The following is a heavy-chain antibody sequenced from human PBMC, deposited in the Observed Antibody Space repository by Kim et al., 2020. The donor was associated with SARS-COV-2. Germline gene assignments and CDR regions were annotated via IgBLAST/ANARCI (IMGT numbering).Heavy chain of an antibody. CDR1: GYTFTGYY. CDR2: INPNSGGT. Sequence: ASVKVSCKASGYTFTGYYMHWVRQAPGQGLEWMGWINPNSGGTNYAQKFQGRVTMTRDTSISTAYMELSRLRSDDTAVYYCARGGLLVVVVPAAYDAFDIWGQGTMVTVSS. V-gene: IGHV1-2*02. D-gene: IGHD2-2*01. J-gene: IGHJ3*02. CDR3: ARGGLLVVVVPAAYDAFDI.